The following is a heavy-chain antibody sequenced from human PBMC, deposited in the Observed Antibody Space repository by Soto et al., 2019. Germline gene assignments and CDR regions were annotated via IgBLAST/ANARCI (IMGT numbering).Heavy chain of an antibody. CDR2: IYYSGST. Sequence: SETLSLTCTVSGGSISSYYWSWIRPPPGKGLEWIGYIYYSGSTNYNPSLKSRITISVDTSKNQFSLKLSSVTAADTAVYYCARDMGDILTGFNLYYYDGMVAWGQGTTVTVSS. J-gene: IGHJ6*02. CDR1: GGSISSYY. D-gene: IGHD3-9*01. CDR3: ARDMGDILTGFNLYYYDGMVA. V-gene: IGHV4-59*01.